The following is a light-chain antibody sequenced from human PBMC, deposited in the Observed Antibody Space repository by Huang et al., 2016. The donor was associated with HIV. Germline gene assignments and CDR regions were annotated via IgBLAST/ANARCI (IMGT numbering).Light chain of an antibody. V-gene: IGKV2-28*01. Sequence: DLVMTQSPLSLPVTPGEPASISCRSSESLLHTDTYNYLDWFLQKPGQAPQLLIYLGSNRASGVPDRVSGSGSGTYFTLNITRVEAEDVGVYYCMQSLQTPLTFGGGTKVEIK. CDR2: LGS. CDR3: MQSLQTPLT. J-gene: IGKJ4*01. CDR1: ESLLHTDTYNY.